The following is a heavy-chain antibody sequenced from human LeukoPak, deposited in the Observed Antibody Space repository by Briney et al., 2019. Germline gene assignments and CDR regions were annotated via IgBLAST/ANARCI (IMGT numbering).Heavy chain of an antibody. CDR2: IHHSGST. Sequence: SETLSLTCTVSGYSISSGYYWGWVRQSPGKGLEWIGRIHHSGSTYYNPSLKSRVTISVDTSKNQFSLKLSSVTAADTAVYYCARWGYCSSTSCYPYWGQGTLVTVSS. V-gene: IGHV4-38-2*02. J-gene: IGHJ4*02. CDR1: GYSISSGYY. CDR3: ARWGYCSSTSCYPY. D-gene: IGHD2-2*01.